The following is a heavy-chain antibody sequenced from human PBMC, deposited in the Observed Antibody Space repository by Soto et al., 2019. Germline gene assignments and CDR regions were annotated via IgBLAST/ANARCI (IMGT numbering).Heavy chain of an antibody. CDR1: GFTFSSYG. V-gene: IGHV3-33*01. CDR3: AREIKDCTNGLCYGNA. J-gene: IGHJ5*02. CDR2: IWYDGSKT. Sequence: QVQLVESGGGVVQPGRSLRLSCAASGFTFSSYGMQWVRQAPGKGLEWVAVIWYDGSKTYYADSVKGRFTISRDNSKNTLYLQMNSMRAEDTAVYRCAREIKDCTNGLCYGNAWGQGTLVTVSS. D-gene: IGHD2-8*01.